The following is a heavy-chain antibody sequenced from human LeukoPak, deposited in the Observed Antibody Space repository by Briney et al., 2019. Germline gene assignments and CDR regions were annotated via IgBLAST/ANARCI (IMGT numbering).Heavy chain of an antibody. Sequence: MPGGSLRLSCAASGFIFSDYYMTWIRQAPGKGLEWIAHISGSGSSKDYATSLRGRCSVSRENAENKLYLHITNVTVEDTAIYYCARRYLMAATPLDSWGKGTLVTVSS. CDR1: GFIFSDYY. CDR3: ARRYLMAATPLDS. D-gene: IGHD2-15*01. V-gene: IGHV3-11*01. J-gene: IGHJ5*01. CDR2: ISGSGSSK.